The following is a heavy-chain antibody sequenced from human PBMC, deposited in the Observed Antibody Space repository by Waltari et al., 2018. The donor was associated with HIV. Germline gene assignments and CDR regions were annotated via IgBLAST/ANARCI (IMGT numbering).Heavy chain of an antibody. Sequence: EVQLLESGGGLVQPGGSLRLSCAASGFTFSSYAMSWVRQAPGKGLEWVSAISGSGGSTYYADSVKGRCTISRDNSKNTLYLQMNSLRAEDTAVYYCAKSPTLRGWFGENLDYWGQGTLVTVSS. D-gene: IGHD3-10*01. CDR1: GFTFSSYA. CDR3: AKSPTLRGWFGENLDY. CDR2: ISGSGGST. J-gene: IGHJ4*02. V-gene: IGHV3-23*01.